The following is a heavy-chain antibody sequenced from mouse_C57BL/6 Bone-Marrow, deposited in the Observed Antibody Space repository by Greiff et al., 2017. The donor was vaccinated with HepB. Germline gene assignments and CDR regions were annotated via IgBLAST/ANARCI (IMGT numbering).Heavy chain of an antibody. CDR3: ARHYPGAWFAY. Sequence: VQLQQSGAELVKPGASVKLSCKASGYTFTSYWMHWVKQRPGQGLEWIGMIHPNSGSTNYNEKFKSKATLTVDKSSSTAYMQLSSLTSEDSAVYYCARHYPGAWFAYWGQGTLVTVSA. CDR1: GYTFTSYW. D-gene: IGHD1-1*02. CDR2: IHPNSGST. J-gene: IGHJ3*01. V-gene: IGHV1-64*01.